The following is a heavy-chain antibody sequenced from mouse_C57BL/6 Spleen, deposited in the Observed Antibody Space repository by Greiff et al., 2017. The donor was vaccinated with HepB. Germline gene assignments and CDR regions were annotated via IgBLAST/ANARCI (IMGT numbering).Heavy chain of an antibody. Sequence: VKLMESGPGLVAPSQSLSITCTVSGFSLTSYAISWVRQPPGKGLEWLGVIWTGGGTNYNSALKSRLSISKDNSTSQVFLKMNSLQTDDTARYYCARTPVYYGSSYYFDYWGQGTTLTVSS. D-gene: IGHD1-1*01. V-gene: IGHV2-9-1*01. J-gene: IGHJ2*01. CDR3: ARTPVYYGSSYYFDY. CDR2: IWTGGGT. CDR1: GFSLTSYA.